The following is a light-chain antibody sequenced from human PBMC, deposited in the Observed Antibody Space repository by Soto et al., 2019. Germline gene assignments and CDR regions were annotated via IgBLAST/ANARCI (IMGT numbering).Light chain of an antibody. Sequence: EIGLTQSADTLSLSPGERATLSCRASQSVTTYLAWYQQKPGQAPRLLIYDASNRATGIPARFSGSGSGTDFTLTISSLEPEDFAVYYCQQRSNWPPLISFGQGTRLEI. J-gene: IGKJ5*01. CDR3: QQRSNWPPLIS. V-gene: IGKV3-11*01. CDR1: QSVTTY. CDR2: DAS.